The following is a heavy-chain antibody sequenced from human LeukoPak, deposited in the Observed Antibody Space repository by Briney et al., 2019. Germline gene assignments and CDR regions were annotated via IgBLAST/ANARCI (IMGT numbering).Heavy chain of an antibody. J-gene: IGHJ4*02. CDR1: GFTFINAW. D-gene: IGHD4-17*01. Sequence: GGSLRLSCAASGFTFINAWMSGVRQAPWKGLEWLGRIKSKTDGGTTDYAAPVKGRFTISRDDSKNTLYLQMNSLKTEDTAVYYCTTEGTTVTQYYFDYWGQGTLVTVSS. CDR3: TTEGTTVTQYYFDY. V-gene: IGHV3-15*01. CDR2: IKSKTDGGTT.